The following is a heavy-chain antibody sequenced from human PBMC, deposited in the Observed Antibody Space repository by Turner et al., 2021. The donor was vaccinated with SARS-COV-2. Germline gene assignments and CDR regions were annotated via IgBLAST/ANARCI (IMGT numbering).Heavy chain of an antibody. Sequence: QVQLVQSGAVVKKPGASVKVSCKASGDTFTSYYIHWVRQAPGQGLEWMGIINPSGGTTSYAQKFQGRVTMTRDTSTSTVYMELSSLRSEDTAVYYCARNTRGYSYGYHFDYWGQGTLVTVSS. CDR3: ARNTRGYSYGYHFDY. D-gene: IGHD5-18*01. V-gene: IGHV1-46*01. CDR2: INPSGGTT. J-gene: IGHJ4*02. CDR1: GDTFTSYY.